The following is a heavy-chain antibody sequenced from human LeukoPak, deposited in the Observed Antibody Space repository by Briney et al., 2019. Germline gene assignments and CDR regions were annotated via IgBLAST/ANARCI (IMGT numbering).Heavy chain of an antibody. D-gene: IGHD2-21*01. Sequence: SETLSLTCAVYGGSFSGYYWSWIRQPPGKGLEWIGEINHRGGTSYSPSLKSRVAISLDTSKNQFSLKLNSVTAADTAMYYCARGSFPPYYYYGMDVWGQGTTVTVSS. CDR1: GGSFSGYY. CDR3: ARGSFPPYYYYGMDV. CDR2: INHRGGT. J-gene: IGHJ6*02. V-gene: IGHV4-34*01.